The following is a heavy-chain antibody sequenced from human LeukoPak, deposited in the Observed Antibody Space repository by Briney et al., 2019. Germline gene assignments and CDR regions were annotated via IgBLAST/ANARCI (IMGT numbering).Heavy chain of an antibody. CDR2: ISGSGGST. D-gene: IGHD1-7*01. V-gene: IGHV3-23*01. Sequence: PGGSLRLSCAASGFTFSSYAMSWVRQAPGKGLEWVSAISGSGGSTYYADSVKGRFTISRDNSKNTLYLQMNSLRAEDTAVYYCAKDQELGITGTTGYFDYWAREPWSPSPQ. CDR1: GFTFSSYA. J-gene: IGHJ4*02. CDR3: AKDQELGITGTTGYFDY.